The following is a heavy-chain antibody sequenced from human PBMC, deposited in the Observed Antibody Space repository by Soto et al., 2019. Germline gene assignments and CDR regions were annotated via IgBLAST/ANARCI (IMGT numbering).Heavy chain of an antibody. CDR2: IIPIFGTA. J-gene: IGHJ5*02. CDR3: ERGSYYDILTGYRTWFDP. D-gene: IGHD3-9*01. Sequence: QVQLVQSGAEVKKPGSSVKVSCKASGGTFSSYAISWVRQAPGQGLEWMGGIIPIFGTANYAQKFQGRVTITADESTSTAYMELSSLRSEDTAVYYCERGSYYDILTGYRTWFDPWGQGTLVTVSS. CDR1: GGTFSSYA. V-gene: IGHV1-69*01.